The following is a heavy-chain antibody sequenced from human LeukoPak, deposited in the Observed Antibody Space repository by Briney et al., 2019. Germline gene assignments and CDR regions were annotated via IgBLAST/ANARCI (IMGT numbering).Heavy chain of an antibody. V-gene: IGHV3-23*01. J-gene: IGHJ4*02. CDR2: ISGSGGST. D-gene: IGHD3-22*01. CDR3: AEPRGAYYDSQYYFDY. CDR1: GFTFSSYA. Sequence: RAGGSLRLSCAASGFTFSSYAMSWVRQAPGKGLEWVSAISGSGGSTYYADSVKGRFTISRDNSKNTLYLQMNSLRAEDTAVYYCAEPRGAYYDSQYYFDYWGQGTLVTVSS.